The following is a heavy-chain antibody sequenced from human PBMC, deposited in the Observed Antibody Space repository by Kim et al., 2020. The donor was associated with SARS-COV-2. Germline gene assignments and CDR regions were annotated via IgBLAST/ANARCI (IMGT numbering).Heavy chain of an antibody. Sequence: GGSLRLACATSGFTLSLYSMNWVRQAPGKGLEWVSHISDSSSTTKYADSVKGRFTISRDNAKNSLNLQINSLRAEDSAVYYCVRENYWAFDIWGQGTVVT. CDR1: GFTLSLYS. V-gene: IGHV3-48*04. D-gene: IGHD1-7*01. J-gene: IGHJ3*02. CDR3: VRENYWAFDI. CDR2: ISDSSSTT.